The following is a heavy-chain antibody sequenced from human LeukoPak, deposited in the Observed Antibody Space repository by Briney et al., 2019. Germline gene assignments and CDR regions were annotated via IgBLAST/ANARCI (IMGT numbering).Heavy chain of an antibody. CDR1: GFTFSSYA. Sequence: PGGTLRLSCSASGFTFSSYAMHWVRQAPGKGLEYVSAISSNGGSTYYADSVKGRLTISRDNSKNTLYLQMSSLRAEDTAVYYCVKDAAMYSSSWYGDYWGQGTLVTVSS. V-gene: IGHV3-64D*06. CDR3: VKDAAMYSSSWYGDY. D-gene: IGHD6-13*01. CDR2: ISSNGGST. J-gene: IGHJ4*02.